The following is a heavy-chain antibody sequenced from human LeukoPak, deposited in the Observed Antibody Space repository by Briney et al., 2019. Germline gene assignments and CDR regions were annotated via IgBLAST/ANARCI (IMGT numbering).Heavy chain of an antibody. V-gene: IGHV4-59*08. CDR2: IYYSGST. D-gene: IGHD6-19*01. CDR3: VRSLRAVAGIWDY. J-gene: IGHJ4*02. Sequence: PSETLSLTCTVSGDSINTYYWSWIRQPPGKGLEWIGFIYYSGSTDYNPSLKSRVTISVDTSKNQFSLKLSSVTAADTAVYYCVRSLRAVAGIWDYWGQGTLVTVSS. CDR1: GDSINTYY.